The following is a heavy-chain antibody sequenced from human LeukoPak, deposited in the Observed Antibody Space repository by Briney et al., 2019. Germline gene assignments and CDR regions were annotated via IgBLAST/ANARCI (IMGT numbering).Heavy chain of an antibody. V-gene: IGHV1-2*06. CDR3: ARDFSGYA. J-gene: IGHJ5*02. CDR2: INPNSGGT. D-gene: IGHD5-12*01. Sequence: GASVKASCKASGYTFAGSYMHWVRQAPGQGLEWVGRINPNSGGTSFAQKFQGSVTMTRDTSISTAYMKLSRLRSDDTAVYYCARDFSGYAWGQGTLVTVSS. CDR1: GYTFAGSY.